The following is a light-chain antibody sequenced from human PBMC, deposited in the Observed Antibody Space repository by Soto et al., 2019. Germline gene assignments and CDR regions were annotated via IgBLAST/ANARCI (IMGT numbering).Light chain of an antibody. J-gene: IGLJ1*01. CDR2: SDN. V-gene: IGLV1-47*02. CDR1: SSNIAKNY. Sequence: QSVLTQPPSTSGTPGQRVTISCSGDSSNIAKNYVYWYQQVPGMAPKLLIYSDNQRPSGVPDRFSGSKSGTSATLGITGFQTGDEADYYCGSWDSSLSAYVFGTGTKLTVL. CDR3: GSWDSSLSAYV.